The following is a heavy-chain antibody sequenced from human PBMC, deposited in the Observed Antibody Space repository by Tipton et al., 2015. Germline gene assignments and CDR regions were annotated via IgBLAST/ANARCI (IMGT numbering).Heavy chain of an antibody. Sequence: TLSLTCTVSGGSVSSGSYYWNWIRQPPGKGLEWIGYIYYSGSTKYNPSLKSRVTISVDTSKNQFSLKLSSVTAADTAVYYCARLRETYGSDSDNWFDPWGQGTLVTVSS. D-gene: IGHD3-10*01. CDR2: IYYSGST. CDR3: ARLRETYGSDSDNWFDP. CDR1: GGSVSSGSYY. V-gene: IGHV4-61*01. J-gene: IGHJ5*02.